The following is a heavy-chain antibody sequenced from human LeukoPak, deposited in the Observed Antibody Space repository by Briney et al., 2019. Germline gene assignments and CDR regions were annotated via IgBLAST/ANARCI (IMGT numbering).Heavy chain of an antibody. J-gene: IGHJ4*02. CDR1: GGSISSYS. CDR2: IYNSGVT. CDR3: ARDGGAYSGAAR. V-gene: IGHV4-4*07. D-gene: IGHD5-12*01. Sequence: SETLSLTCTVSGGSISSYSWTWIRQPAGKGLEWIGHIYNSGVTDFNPSLNSRVTMSLDTAKNQFSLKLRSVTAADTAVYYCARDGGAYSGAARWGQGTLVTVSS.